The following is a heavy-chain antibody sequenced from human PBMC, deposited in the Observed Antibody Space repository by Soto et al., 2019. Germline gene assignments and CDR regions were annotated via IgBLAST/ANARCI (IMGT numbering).Heavy chain of an antibody. CDR2: INHSGST. V-gene: IGHV4-34*01. Sequence: SETLSLTCAVYGGSFSGYYWSWIRQPPGKGLEWIGEINHSGSTNYNPSLKSRVTISVDTPKNQFSLKLSSVTAADTAVYYCARGTIYDILTGYYAFDIWGQGTMVTVSS. CDR3: ARGTIYDILTGYYAFDI. CDR1: GGSFSGYY. J-gene: IGHJ3*02. D-gene: IGHD3-9*01.